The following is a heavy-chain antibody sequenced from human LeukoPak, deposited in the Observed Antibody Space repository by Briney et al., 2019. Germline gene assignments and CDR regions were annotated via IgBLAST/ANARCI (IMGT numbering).Heavy chain of an antibody. V-gene: IGHV1-18*01. CDR2: ISAYNGNT. CDR1: GATFSTYS. Sequence: ASVKVSCKASGATFSTYSISWVRQAPGQGLEWMGWISAYNGNTNYAQKLQGRVTMTTDTSTSTAYMEPRSLRSDDTAVYYCARDARGIAVAGIFDYWGQGTLVTVSS. J-gene: IGHJ4*02. D-gene: IGHD6-19*01. CDR3: ARDARGIAVAGIFDY.